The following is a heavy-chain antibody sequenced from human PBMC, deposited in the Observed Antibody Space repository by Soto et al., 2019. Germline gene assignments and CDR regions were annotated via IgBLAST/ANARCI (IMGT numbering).Heavy chain of an antibody. J-gene: IGHJ3*02. CDR1: GGTFSSYT. CDR3: ARDPPYTGDAFDI. Sequence: QVPLVQSGAEVKKPGSSVKVSCKASGGTFSSYTISWVRQAPGQGLEWMGRIIPILGIANYAQKFQGRVTITADKSTSTAYLELSSLRSEDTAVYYCARDPPYTGDAFDIWGQGTMVTVSS. V-gene: IGHV1-69*08. D-gene: IGHD3-16*01. CDR2: IIPILGIA.